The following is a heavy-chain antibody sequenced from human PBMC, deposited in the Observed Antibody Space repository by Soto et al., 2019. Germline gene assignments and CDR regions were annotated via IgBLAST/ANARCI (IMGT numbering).Heavy chain of an antibody. D-gene: IGHD2-2*02. V-gene: IGHV3-48*03. Sequence: EVQLVESGGGVVQPGGSLRLSCEASGFTFRNYEMNWVRQAPGKGLEWVSYISSSGDTIYNADSVKGRFTISRDNAKNSLYLQMNSLRAEDTAVYYCARWPEYCRSTSCYIVHWGQGTLVTVSS. CDR2: ISSSGDTI. CDR1: GFTFRNYE. J-gene: IGHJ5*02. CDR3: ARWPEYCRSTSCYIVH.